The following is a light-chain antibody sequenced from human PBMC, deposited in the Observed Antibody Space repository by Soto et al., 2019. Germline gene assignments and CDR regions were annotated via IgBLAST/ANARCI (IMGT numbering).Light chain of an antibody. Sequence: QSALTQPASVSGSPGQSITISCTGTSSNLGTYNLVSWYQHHPGEAPRLMLYEVSERPSGVSNRFSGSKSGKTASLTISGLQAEDEAHYYCCSYAGSTNWVFGGGTQLTVL. CDR2: EVS. J-gene: IGLJ3*02. CDR1: SSNLGTYNL. V-gene: IGLV2-23*02. CDR3: CSYAGSTNWV.